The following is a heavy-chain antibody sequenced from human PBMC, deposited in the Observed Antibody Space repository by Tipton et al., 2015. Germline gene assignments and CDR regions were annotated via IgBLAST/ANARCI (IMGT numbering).Heavy chain of an antibody. V-gene: IGHV3-7*01. CDR1: GFTISHYW. Sequence: SLRLSCAASGFTISHYWMSWVRQAPGKGPEWVANIKEDGNDEYYVDSVQGRFTISRDNAKNSLYLQMNSLRDEDTALYFCARDLSSCWSLDYYYGMDVWGLGTAVTVSS. D-gene: IGHD6-19*01. CDR3: ARDLSSCWSLDYYYGMDV. J-gene: IGHJ6*02. CDR2: IKEDGNDE.